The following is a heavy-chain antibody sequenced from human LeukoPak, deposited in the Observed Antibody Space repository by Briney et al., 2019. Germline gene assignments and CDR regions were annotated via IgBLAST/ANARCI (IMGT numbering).Heavy chain of an antibody. D-gene: IGHD6-13*01. CDR1: GFTVSSNF. J-gene: IGHJ3*01. V-gene: IGHV3-66*01. CDR2: IYSGGST. Sequence: GGSLRLSCEASGFTVSSNFMGWVRQTPEKGLEWVSLIYSGGSTYYADSVKGRFTISRDNSKNTLHLQMNSLRAEDTAVYYCARDRPGIPHWGQGTMVTVSS. CDR3: ARDRPGIPH.